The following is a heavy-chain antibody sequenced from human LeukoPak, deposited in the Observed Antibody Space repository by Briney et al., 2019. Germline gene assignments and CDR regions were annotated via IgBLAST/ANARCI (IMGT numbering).Heavy chain of an antibody. CDR2: IYYSGST. D-gene: IGHD2-2*01. CDR1: GGSISSGGYY. CDR3: ARLKCISTTCPSRYVMDV. V-gene: IGHV4-31*03. J-gene: IGHJ6*02. Sequence: SETLSLTRTVSGGSISSGGYYWSWIRQHPGKGLEWIGYIYYSGSTYYNPSLKSRVTISVDTSKDQFSLNLASVTAADTAVYYCARLKCISTTCPSRYVMDVWGQGTTVTVSS.